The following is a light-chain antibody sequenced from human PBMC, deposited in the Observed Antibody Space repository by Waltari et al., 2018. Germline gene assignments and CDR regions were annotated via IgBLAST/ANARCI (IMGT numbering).Light chain of an antibody. CDR3: QHHFRLPAT. V-gene: IGKV3-20*01. CDR2: GPS. CDR1: QSISRY. J-gene: IGKJ1*01. Sequence: EIVLTQSPVTLSLSPGERATLSCRSSQSISRYLAWYQQKPGQAPRLLIYGPSNRATGVPPRFSGSGSGTDFSLTISGLEPEESAVYYCQHHFRLPATFGQGTKVEIK.